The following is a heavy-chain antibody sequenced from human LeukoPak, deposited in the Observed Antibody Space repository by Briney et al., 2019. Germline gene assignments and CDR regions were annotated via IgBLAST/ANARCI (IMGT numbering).Heavy chain of an antibody. J-gene: IGHJ4*02. V-gene: IGHV4-34*01. D-gene: IGHD5-12*01. CDR1: GGSFSDYY. Sequence: SETLSLTCAVYGGSFSDYYWSWIRQPPGKGLEWIGEINHSGSTNYNPSPKSRVTMSVDTSKNQFSLKLSSVTAADTAVYYCARSRYSGYDQDWGQGTLVTVSS. CDR3: ARSRYSGYDQD. CDR2: INHSGST.